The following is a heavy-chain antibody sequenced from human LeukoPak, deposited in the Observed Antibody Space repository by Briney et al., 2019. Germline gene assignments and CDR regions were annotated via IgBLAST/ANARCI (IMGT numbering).Heavy chain of an antibody. D-gene: IGHD6-6*01. Sequence: PGGSLRLSCAASGFTFSSYSMNWVRQAPGKGLEWVSSISSSSSYIYYADSVKGRFTISRDNAKKSLYLQMNSLRAEDTAVYYCASDPSSSSDYWGQGTLVTVSS. CDR1: GFTFSSYS. J-gene: IGHJ4*02. CDR2: ISSSSSYI. CDR3: ASDPSSSSDY. V-gene: IGHV3-21*01.